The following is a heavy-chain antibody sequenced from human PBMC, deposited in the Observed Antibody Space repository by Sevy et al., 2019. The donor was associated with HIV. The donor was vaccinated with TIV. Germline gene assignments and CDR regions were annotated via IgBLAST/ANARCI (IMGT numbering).Heavy chain of an antibody. CDR2: IKGKIDGETK. D-gene: IGHD3-22*01. J-gene: IGHJ4*02. CDR1: GFTFSNAW. V-gene: IGHV3-15*01. Sequence: GGSLRLSCAVSGFTFSNAWMNWVRQAPGTGLQWVGLIKGKIDGETKDYVAPVKGRFTISRKNSTNTLYLQMNSLKTEDTGVYYCATAPGYYDSAPFDYWGPGTLVTVSS. CDR3: ATAPGYYDSAPFDY.